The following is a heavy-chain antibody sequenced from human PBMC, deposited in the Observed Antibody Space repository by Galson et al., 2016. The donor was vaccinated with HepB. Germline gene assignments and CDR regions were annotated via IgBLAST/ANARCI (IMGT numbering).Heavy chain of an antibody. CDR2: IYSDEAGGST. CDR1: GFTVSTNY. CDR3: ARGHCSNGVCYNNPDY. Sequence: SLRLSCAASGFTVSTNYMTWDRQAPGKGLEWVSVIYSDEAGGSTYYADSVKGRFTISRDNSKNTLYLQMNSLSAEDTAVYYCARGHCSNGVCYNNPDYWGQGTLVTVSS. J-gene: IGHJ4*02. D-gene: IGHD2-8*01. V-gene: IGHV3-53*01.